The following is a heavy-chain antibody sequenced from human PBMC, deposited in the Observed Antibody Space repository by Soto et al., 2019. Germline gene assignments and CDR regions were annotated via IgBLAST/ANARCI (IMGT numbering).Heavy chain of an antibody. V-gene: IGHV4-4*02. D-gene: IGHD1-26*01. J-gene: IGHJ6*02. CDR2: IYPSGRT. CDR3: AREEWEPGEGGMDV. CDR1: GGSISSSHW. Sequence: QVQLQESGPGLVKPSGTLSLTCAVSGGSISSSHWWTWVRQSPGKGLEWIGEIYPSGRTNYNPSLKSRVTISVDKSKNQCSLKLRYVTAADTAVYYCAREEWEPGEGGMDVWGPGTTVTVS.